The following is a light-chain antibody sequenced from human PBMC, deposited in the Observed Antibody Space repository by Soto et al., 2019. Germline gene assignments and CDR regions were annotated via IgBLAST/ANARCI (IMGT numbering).Light chain of an antibody. CDR2: LNRDGTQ. V-gene: IGLV4-69*01. CDR1: SGHSNYA. J-gene: IGLJ1*01. Sequence: QLVLTQSPSASASLGASVKLTCTLSSGHSNYAIAWHQQQPEKGPRYLMKLNRDGTQNKGDGIPDRFSGSISGAERYLTISSLQSEDEADYYCSSYTSSSTLVFGTGTKLTVL. CDR3: SSYTSSSTLV.